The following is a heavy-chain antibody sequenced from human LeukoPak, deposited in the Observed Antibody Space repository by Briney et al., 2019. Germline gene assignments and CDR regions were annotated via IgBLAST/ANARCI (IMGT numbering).Heavy chain of an antibody. J-gene: IGHJ4*02. Sequence: ASVKVSCKASGYTFTGYYMHWVRQAPGQGLEWMGWINPNSGGTNYAQKFQGRVTMTRDTSISTAYMELSRLRSDDTAVYYCARVSDYYDSSAYLDYWGQGTLVTVSS. CDR1: GYTFTGYY. D-gene: IGHD3-22*01. CDR2: INPNSGGT. CDR3: ARVSDYYDSSAYLDY. V-gene: IGHV1-2*02.